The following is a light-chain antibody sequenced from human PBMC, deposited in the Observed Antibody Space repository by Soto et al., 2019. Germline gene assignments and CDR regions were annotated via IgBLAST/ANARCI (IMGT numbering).Light chain of an antibody. CDR1: SRDIGGYNY. Sequence: QSVLTQPASVSGSPGQSITISCTGSSRDIGGYNYVSWYQHHPGKVPKLIIYEVSNRPSGVSNRFSGSKSGNTASLTISGLPAEDEADYYCSSYSSTSSNTLVVFGTGTKLTVL. J-gene: IGLJ1*01. CDR2: EVS. V-gene: IGLV2-14*01. CDR3: SSYSSTSSNTLVV.